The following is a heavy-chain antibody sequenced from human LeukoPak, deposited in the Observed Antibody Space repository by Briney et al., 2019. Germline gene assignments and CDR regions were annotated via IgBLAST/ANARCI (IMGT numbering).Heavy chain of an antibody. CDR2: INAGNGNT. V-gene: IGHV1-3*01. CDR3: ARAGLPYYYGSGSWDY. D-gene: IGHD3-10*01. CDR1: GYTFTSYA. J-gene: IGHJ4*02. Sequence: ASVKVSCKASGYTFTSYAMHWVRQAPGQRLEWMGWINAGNGNTKYSQKFQGRVTITRDTSASTAYMELSSLRSEDTAVYYCARAGLPYYYGSGSWDYWGQGTLVTVSS.